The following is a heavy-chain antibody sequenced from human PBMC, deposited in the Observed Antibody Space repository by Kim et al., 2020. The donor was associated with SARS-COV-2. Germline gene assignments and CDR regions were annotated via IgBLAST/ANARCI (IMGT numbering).Heavy chain of an antibody. CDR2: NK. J-gene: IGHJ3*02. CDR3: ARDRQGAFDI. Sequence: NKNYADSVKGRFTISRDNSKTTLYLQMNSLRAEDTAVYYCARDRQGAFDIWGQGTMVTVSS. V-gene: IGHV3-33*01.